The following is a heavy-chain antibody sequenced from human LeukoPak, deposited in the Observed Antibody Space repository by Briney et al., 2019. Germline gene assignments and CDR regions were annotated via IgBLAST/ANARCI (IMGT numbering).Heavy chain of an antibody. D-gene: IGHD6-13*01. CDR1: GGSIRSGDYY. CDR2: IHHSGSTY. V-gene: IGHV4-30-4*01. Sequence: SETLSLTCTVSGGSIRSGDYYWIWIPQPTGKALEWMGYIHHSGSTYYYNPSLKSRVTMSVDTSKNQFSLKLSSVGAADTAVYYCVRDRSRPNPFFDSWGQGTLVTVSS. J-gene: IGHJ4*02. CDR3: VRDRSRPNPFFDS.